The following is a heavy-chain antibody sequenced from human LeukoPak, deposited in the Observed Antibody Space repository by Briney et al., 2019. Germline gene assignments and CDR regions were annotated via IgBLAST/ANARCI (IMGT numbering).Heavy chain of an antibody. CDR3: AKDGSYGDFPGI. CDR2: IYTGGNT. J-gene: IGHJ1*01. CDR1: GFTVDSNY. V-gene: IGHV3-53*01. D-gene: IGHD2-21*02. Sequence: PGGSLRLSCAASGFTVDSNYLSWVRQAPGKGLEWVSTIYTGGNTYYAASVKGRFTISRDFSKNTVFLHMDSLRAEDTALYYCAKDGSYGDFPGIWGQGTLVIVSS.